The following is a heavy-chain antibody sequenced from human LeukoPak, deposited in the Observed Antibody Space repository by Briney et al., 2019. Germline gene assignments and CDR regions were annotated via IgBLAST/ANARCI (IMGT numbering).Heavy chain of an antibody. Sequence: KASETLSLTCAVYGGSFSGYYWSWIRQPPGKGLEWIGEINHSGSTNYNPSLKSRVTISVDTSKNQFSLKLSSVTAADTAVYYCARGPPPHHYGSGTQRARFDYWGQGTLVTVSS. D-gene: IGHD3-10*01. CDR2: INHSGST. CDR3: ARGPPPHHYGSGTQRARFDY. V-gene: IGHV4-34*01. J-gene: IGHJ4*02. CDR1: GGSFSGYY.